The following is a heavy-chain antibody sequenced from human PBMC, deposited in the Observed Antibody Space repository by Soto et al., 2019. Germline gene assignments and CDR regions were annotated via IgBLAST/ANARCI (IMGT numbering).Heavy chain of an antibody. V-gene: IGHV1-24*01. CDR3: AAGVTTFDY. CDR1: GNTLSGLP. CDR2: LDYEEGER. J-gene: IGHJ4*02. D-gene: IGHD2-21*02. Sequence: ASVKVSCKVSGNTLSGLPMHWVRQAPGKGLEWMGSLDYEEGERSFAHRFQDRVTVTEDTSTDTAYMVLSSLTSDDTAVYYCAAGVTTFDYWGQGTLVTVSS.